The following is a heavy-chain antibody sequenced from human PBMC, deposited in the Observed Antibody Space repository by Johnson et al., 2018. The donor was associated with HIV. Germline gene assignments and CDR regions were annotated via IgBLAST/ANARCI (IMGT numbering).Heavy chain of an antibody. CDR2: ISYDGSNK. CDR3: ATSSTVVTPHDI. J-gene: IGHJ3*02. V-gene: IGHV3-30*04. CDR1: GFTFSSYV. D-gene: IGHD4-23*01. Sequence: QVQLVESGGGVVQPGRSLRLSCAASGFTFSSYVMHWVCQAPGKGLEWVAFISYDGSNKYYAYSVKGRFTISRDNSKNTLYLQMNSLRAEDTAVYYCATSSTVVTPHDIWGQGTMVTVSS.